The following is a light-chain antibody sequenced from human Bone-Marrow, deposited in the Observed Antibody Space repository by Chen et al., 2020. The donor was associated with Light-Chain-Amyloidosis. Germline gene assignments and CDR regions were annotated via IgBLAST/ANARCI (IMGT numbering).Light chain of an antibody. CDR2: AAP. V-gene: IGKV3-15*01. CDR3: QQYGKWPWT. CDR1: QSVNNN. J-gene: IGKJ1*01. Sequence: ETVMTQSPATLSASPGGIATLSCRASQSVNNNLAWYQQKPGQAPRLLIYAAPTRATFIPARLSGSGSGTEFTLTSNSLQSKDFAVYFCQQYGKWPWTFGQGTKVEI.